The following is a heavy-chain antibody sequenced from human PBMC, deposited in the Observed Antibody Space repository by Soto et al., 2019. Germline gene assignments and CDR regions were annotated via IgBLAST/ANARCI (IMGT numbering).Heavy chain of an antibody. CDR2: IYYSGST. CDR3: ARDATLARSSSIRYYYGMDV. J-gene: IGHJ6*02. CDR1: GGSISSGGYY. D-gene: IGHD6-6*01. Sequence: SETLSLTCTVSGGSISSGGYYWIWIRQHPGKGLEWIGYIYYSGSTYYNPSLKSRVTISVDTSKNQFSLKLSSVTAADTAVYYCARDATLARSSSIRYYYGMDVWGQGTTVTVSS. V-gene: IGHV4-31*03.